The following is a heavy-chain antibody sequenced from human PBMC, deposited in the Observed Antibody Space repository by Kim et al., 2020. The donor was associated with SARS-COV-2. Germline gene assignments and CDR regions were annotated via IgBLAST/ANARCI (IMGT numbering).Heavy chain of an antibody. D-gene: IGHD3-9*01. CDR3: AFSYYDILTGYQDAFDI. J-gene: IGHJ3*02. Sequence: TGLFTISRNNAKNSLYLQMNSVRAEDTAVYYCAFSYYDILTGYQDAFDIWGQGTMVTVSS. V-gene: IGHV3-11*06.